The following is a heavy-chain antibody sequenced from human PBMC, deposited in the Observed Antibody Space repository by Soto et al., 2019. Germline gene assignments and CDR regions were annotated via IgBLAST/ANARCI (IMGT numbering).Heavy chain of an antibody. CDR3: AKGKTGYLSDY. J-gene: IGHJ4*02. D-gene: IGHD5-18*01. CDR1: GFSFSSYA. CDR2: ISGSGGST. Sequence: EVPLLESGGGLVQPGGSLRLSCAASGFSFSSYAMSWVRQAPGKGLEWVSGISGSGGSTYYADSVKGRFTISRDNSKNMLYLQMNSLRAEDTAVYYCAKGKTGYLSDYWGQGTLVTVSS. V-gene: IGHV3-23*01.